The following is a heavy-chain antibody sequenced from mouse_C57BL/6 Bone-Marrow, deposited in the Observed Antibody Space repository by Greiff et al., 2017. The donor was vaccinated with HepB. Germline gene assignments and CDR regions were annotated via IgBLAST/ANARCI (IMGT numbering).Heavy chain of an antibody. V-gene: IGHV10-1*01. Sequence: EVQGVESGGGLVQPKGSLKLSCAASGFSFNTYAMNWVRQAPGKGLEWVARIRSKSNNYATYYADSVKDRFTISRDDSESMLYLQMNNLKTEDTAMYYCVRIYYDYDDYAMDYWGQGTSVTVSS. J-gene: IGHJ4*01. CDR1: GFSFNTYA. CDR2: IRSKSNNYAT. D-gene: IGHD2-4*01. CDR3: VRIYYDYDDYAMDY.